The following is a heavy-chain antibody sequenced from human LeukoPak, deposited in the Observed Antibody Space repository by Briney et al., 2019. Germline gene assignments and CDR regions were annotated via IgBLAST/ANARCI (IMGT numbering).Heavy chain of an antibody. V-gene: IGHV1-8*01. J-gene: IGHJ4*02. CDR3: ARGKLGHYYDSSGYYY. D-gene: IGHD3-22*01. Sequence: ASVKVSCKASGYTFTSYDINWVRQATGQGLEWMGWMNPNSGNTGYAQKFQGRVTMTRNTSISTAYMELSSLRSEDTAVYYCARGKLGHYYDSSGYYYWGPGTLVTVSS. CDR2: MNPNSGNT. CDR1: GYTFTSYD.